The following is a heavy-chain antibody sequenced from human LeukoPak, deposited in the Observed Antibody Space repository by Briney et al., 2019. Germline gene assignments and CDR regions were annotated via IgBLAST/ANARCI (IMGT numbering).Heavy chain of an antibody. D-gene: IGHD2/OR15-2a*01. CDR2: INPNSGGT. CDR3: ARDYYSGYRNWFDP. Sequence: ASVKVSCKASGYTFTGYYMHWVRQAPGQGLEWMGWINPNSGGTNYAQKFQGRVTMTRDTPISTAYMELSRLRSDDTAVYYCARDYYSGYRNWFDPWGQGTLATVSS. J-gene: IGHJ5*02. V-gene: IGHV1-2*02. CDR1: GYTFTGYY.